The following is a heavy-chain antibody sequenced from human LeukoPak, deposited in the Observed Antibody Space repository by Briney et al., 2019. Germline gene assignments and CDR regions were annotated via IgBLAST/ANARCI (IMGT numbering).Heavy chain of an antibody. J-gene: IGHJ4*02. Sequence: SETLSLTCTVSGGSISSYYWSWIRQPPGKGLEWIGYIYYSGSTNYNPSPKSRVTISVDTSKNQFSLKLSSVTAADTAVYYCASSIAAAGSPFDYWGQGTLVTVSS. CDR2: IYYSGST. CDR1: GGSISSYY. D-gene: IGHD6-13*01. CDR3: ASSIAAAGSPFDY. V-gene: IGHV4-59*01.